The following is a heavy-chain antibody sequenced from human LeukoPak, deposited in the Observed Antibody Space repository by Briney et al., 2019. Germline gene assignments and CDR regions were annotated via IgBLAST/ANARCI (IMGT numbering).Heavy chain of an antibody. Sequence: SVKVSCKASGGTFSSYAISWVRQAPGQGLEWMGGIIPILGTANYAQKFQGRVTITTDESTSTAYMELSSLRSEDTAVYYCARLVGYCSSTSCLDFDYWGQGTLVTVSS. CDR2: IIPILGTA. J-gene: IGHJ4*02. CDR1: GGTFSSYA. V-gene: IGHV1-69*05. D-gene: IGHD2-2*01. CDR3: ARLVGYCSSTSCLDFDY.